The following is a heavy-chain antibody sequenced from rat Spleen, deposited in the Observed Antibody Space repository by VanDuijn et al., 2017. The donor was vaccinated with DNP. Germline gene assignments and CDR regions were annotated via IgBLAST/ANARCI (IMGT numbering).Heavy chain of an antibody. V-gene: IGHV5S23*01. D-gene: IGHD1-6*01. CDR1: GFTFSNYY. CDR3: ARQGGYTTDYYYVLWYFDF. J-gene: IGHJ1*01. CDR2: ISTGGGNT. Sequence: EVQLVESGGGLVQPGRSLKLSCAASGFTFSNYYMAWVRQAPTKGLEWVASISTGGGNTYYRDSVKGRFTISRDNAKSTLYLQMDSLRSEETATYYCARQGGYTTDYYYVLWYFDFWGPGTMVTVSS.